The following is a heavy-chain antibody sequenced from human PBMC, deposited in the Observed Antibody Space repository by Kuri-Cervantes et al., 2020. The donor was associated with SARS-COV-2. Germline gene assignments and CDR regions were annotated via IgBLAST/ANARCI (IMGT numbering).Heavy chain of an antibody. Sequence: SQTLSLTCAVYGGSFSGYYWSWIRQPPGKGLEWIGEINHSGSTNYNPSLKSRVTISVDTSKNQFSPKLSSVTAADTAVYYCAREGGDILVDGMDVWGQGATVTVSS. CDR2: INHSGST. CDR1: GGSFSGYY. D-gene: IGHD2-2*01. V-gene: IGHV4-34*01. CDR3: AREGGDILVDGMDV. J-gene: IGHJ6*02.